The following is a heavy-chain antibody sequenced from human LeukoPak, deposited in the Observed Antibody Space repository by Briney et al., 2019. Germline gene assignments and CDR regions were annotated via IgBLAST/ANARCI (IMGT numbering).Heavy chain of an antibody. CDR1: GFTFDDYA. J-gene: IGHJ6*02. D-gene: IGHD3-10*01. CDR3: AKDDGSGLGDGMDV. Sequence: GGSLRLSCAASGFTFDDYAMHWVRQAPGKGLEWVSLISWDGGSTYYADSVKGRFAISRDNSKNSLYLQMNSLRAEDTALYYCAKDDGSGLGDGMDVWGQGTTVTVSS. V-gene: IGHV3-43D*03. CDR2: ISWDGGST.